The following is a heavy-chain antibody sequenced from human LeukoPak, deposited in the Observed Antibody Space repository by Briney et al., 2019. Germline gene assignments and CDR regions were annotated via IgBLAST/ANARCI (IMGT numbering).Heavy chain of an antibody. CDR3: ARDKYSNSHLGY. J-gene: IGHJ4*02. D-gene: IGHD6-6*01. Sequence: GGSLRLSCAASGFTVSGDYMTWVRQAPGKGLEWVSVIYSGGSTYYADSVKGRFTISRHNSKNTLYLQMKSLRAEDTAVYYCARDKYSNSHLGYWGQGTLVTVSS. V-gene: IGHV3-66*01. CDR1: GFTVSGDY. CDR2: IYSGGST.